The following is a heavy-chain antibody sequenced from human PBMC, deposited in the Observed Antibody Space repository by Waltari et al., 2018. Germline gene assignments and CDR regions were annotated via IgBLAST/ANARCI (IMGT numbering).Heavy chain of an antibody. CDR1: GSTVSSYA. Sequence: QVQLVQSGAEVKKPGSSVKVSCKATGSTVSSYAITWVPQATGQGLEWMGGIIPIFGTANYAQKFQGRVTITADESTSTAYMELSSLRSEDTAVYYCARDDYYYDIVNAFDIWGQGTMVTVSS. V-gene: IGHV1-69*01. J-gene: IGHJ3*02. CDR3: ARDDYYYDIVNAFDI. CDR2: IIPIFGTA. D-gene: IGHD3-22*01.